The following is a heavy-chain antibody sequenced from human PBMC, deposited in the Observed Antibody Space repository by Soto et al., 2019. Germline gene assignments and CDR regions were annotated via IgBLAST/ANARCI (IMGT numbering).Heavy chain of an antibody. CDR3: ARGHRDGYNFVEDFYYGMDV. Sequence: ASVHVSCKASGYTFTSYGIIWVRQAPGQGLEWMGWINPNSGGTNYAQKFQGWVTMTRDTSISTAYMELSRLRSDDTAVYYCARGHRDGYNFVEDFYYGMDVWGQGTTVTVSS. D-gene: IGHD5-12*01. J-gene: IGHJ6*02. V-gene: IGHV1-2*04. CDR2: INPNSGGT. CDR1: GYTFTSYG.